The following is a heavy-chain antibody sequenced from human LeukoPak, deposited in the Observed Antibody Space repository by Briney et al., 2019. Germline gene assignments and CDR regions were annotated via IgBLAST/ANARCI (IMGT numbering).Heavy chain of an antibody. V-gene: IGHV4-59*08. J-gene: IGHJ3*02. Sequence: LETLSLTCTVSGGSISSYYWSWIRQPPGKGLEWIGYIYYSGSTNYNPSLKSRVTISVDTSKNQFSLKLSSVTAADTAVYYCARGSVTSPSVLAFDIWGQGTMVTVSS. CDR3: ARGSVTSPSVLAFDI. CDR1: GGSISSYY. D-gene: IGHD4-17*01. CDR2: IYYSGST.